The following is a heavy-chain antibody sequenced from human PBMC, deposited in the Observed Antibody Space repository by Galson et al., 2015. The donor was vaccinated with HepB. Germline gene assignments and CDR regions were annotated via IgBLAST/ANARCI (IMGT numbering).Heavy chain of an antibody. CDR3: ARQIDRCNNGVCYSKGNYFDY. CDR1: GFTFSSYS. Sequence: LRLSCAASGFTFSSYSMNWVRQAPGKGLEWIGYIYYSGSTYYNPSLKSRVTISVDTSKNQFSLKLSSVTAADTAVYYCARQIDRCNNGVCYSKGNYFDYWGQGTLVTVSS. V-gene: IGHV4-59*06. D-gene: IGHD2-8*01. J-gene: IGHJ4*02. CDR2: IYYSGST.